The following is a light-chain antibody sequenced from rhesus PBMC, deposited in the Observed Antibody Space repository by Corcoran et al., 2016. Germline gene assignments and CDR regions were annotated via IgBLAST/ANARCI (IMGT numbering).Light chain of an antibody. V-gene: IGKV1-25*01. CDR2: EAS. J-gene: IGKJ3*01. CDR1: QGITND. Sequence: DIQMTQSPSSLSASVGDRVTITCRASQGITNDLAWYQQKPGETPKLLIYEASRLQSGMPSRLSGNGSGTDFTLTINNLHSADFATYYCQHYYSTPFTFGPGAKLDIK. CDR3: QHYYSTPFT.